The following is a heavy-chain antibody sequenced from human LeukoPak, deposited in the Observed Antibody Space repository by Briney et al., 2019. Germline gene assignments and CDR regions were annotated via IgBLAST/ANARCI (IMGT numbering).Heavy chain of an antibody. CDR2: IYHSGST. Sequence: PSQTLSLTCTVSGGSISSGGYYWSWIRQPPGKGLEWIGYIYHSGSTYCNPSLKSRVTISVDRSKNQFSLKLSSVTAADTAVYYCALPAAVYYYYYMDVWGKGTTVTVSS. CDR3: ALPAAVYYYYYMDV. V-gene: IGHV4-30-2*01. J-gene: IGHJ6*03. CDR1: GGSISSGGYY. D-gene: IGHD2-2*01.